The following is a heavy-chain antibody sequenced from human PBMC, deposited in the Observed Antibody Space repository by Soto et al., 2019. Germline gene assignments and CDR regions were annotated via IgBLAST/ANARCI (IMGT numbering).Heavy chain of an antibody. D-gene: IGHD1-26*01. CDR2: ISGGGS. CDR1: GLTFSNSA. CDR3: AKDIEPV. Sequence: PGGSLRLSCAASGLTFSNSALNWVRQAPGKGLQWVSGISGGGSFYADSVKGRFTISRDNSKNTVYLQMNSLRAEDTAVYYCAKDIEPVWGQGTTVTVYS. J-gene: IGHJ6*02. V-gene: IGHV3-23*01.